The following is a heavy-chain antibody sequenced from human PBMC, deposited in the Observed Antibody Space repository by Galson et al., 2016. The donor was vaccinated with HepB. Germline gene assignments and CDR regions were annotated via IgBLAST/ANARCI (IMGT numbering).Heavy chain of an antibody. V-gene: IGHV3-33*01. J-gene: IGHJ6*04. D-gene: IGHD1-7*01. CDR2: IWYDGSRK. Sequence: SLRLSCAASGFNFISHGMHWVRQAPGKGLEWVGVIWYDGSRKLFADSVKGRFTITRDNSKNTVFLQMTSLSAEDTAVYYCARDGTPLTIYGTAKGGMDVWGRGTTVTVSA. CDR1: GFNFISHG. CDR3: ARDGTPLTIYGTAKGGMDV.